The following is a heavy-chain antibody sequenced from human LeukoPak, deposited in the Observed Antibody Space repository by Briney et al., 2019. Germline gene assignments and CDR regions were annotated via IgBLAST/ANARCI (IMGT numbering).Heavy chain of an antibody. Sequence: ASVKVSCKASGYTFTNYAISWVRQAPGQGPEWVGWISAYNGNTNYAQKLQGRVTMTTDTSTSTAYMDLRSLRSDDTAVYYCARVRNSGFRYVDSWGLGTLVTVSS. CDR1: GYTFTNYA. CDR3: ARVRNSGFRYVDS. D-gene: IGHD5-12*01. V-gene: IGHV1-18*01. J-gene: IGHJ4*02. CDR2: ISAYNGNT.